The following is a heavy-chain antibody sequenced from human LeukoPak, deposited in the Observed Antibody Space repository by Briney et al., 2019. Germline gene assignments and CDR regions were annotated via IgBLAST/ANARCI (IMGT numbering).Heavy chain of an antibody. J-gene: IGHJ3*02. Sequence: PSETLSLTCTVSGGSISSYYWSWIRQPPGKGLEWIGYIYYSGSTNYSPSLKSRVTISVDTSKNQFSLKLSSVTAADTAVYYCARDSPYSGSYSDAFDIWGQGTMVTVSS. CDR2: IYYSGST. CDR3: ARDSPYSGSYSDAFDI. V-gene: IGHV4-59*01. CDR1: GGSISSYY. D-gene: IGHD1-26*01.